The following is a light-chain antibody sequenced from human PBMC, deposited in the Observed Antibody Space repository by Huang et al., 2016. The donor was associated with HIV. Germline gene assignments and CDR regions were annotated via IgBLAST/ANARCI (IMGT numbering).Light chain of an antibody. J-gene: IGKJ4*01. Sequence: EIVLTQSPATLSLSPGERATLSCRASQTVSSYLAWYQQKPGQAPRLLIYDASSRATGIPARFSGSGSGTDFTITISSLEPEDFAVYYCQLRSTWPGDTFGGGTKVEIK. V-gene: IGKV3-11*01. CDR2: DAS. CDR1: QTVSSY. CDR3: QLRSTWPGDT.